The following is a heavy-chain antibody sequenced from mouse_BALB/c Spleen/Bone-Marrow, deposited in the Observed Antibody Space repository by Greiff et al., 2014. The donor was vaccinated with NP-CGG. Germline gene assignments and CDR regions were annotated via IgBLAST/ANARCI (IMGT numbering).Heavy chain of an antibody. J-gene: IGHJ2*01. V-gene: IGHV2-6-7*01. CDR1: GSSLTVYG. CDR2: IWGDGIT. Sequence: QVQLKESGPGLVAPSQSLSITCTDSGSSLTVYGVNWVRQPPGKGLEWLGMIWGDGITDYNSALKSRLSISKDDSKSQVFLKMNSLQTDDTARYYCAREGNYFDYRGQGTTLTVSS. CDR3: AREGNYFDY.